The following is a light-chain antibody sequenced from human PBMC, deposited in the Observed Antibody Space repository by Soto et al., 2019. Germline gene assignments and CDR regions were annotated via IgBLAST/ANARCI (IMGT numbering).Light chain of an antibody. Sequence: EVVLTQSPGTLSLSPGERATLSCRASQSLNRNYLAWYQHKPGQPPRLLMYGAFNRATDIPARFSGSVSGTDFTLTITRLEPEDFAVYYCQQYESSPPTFGQGTKVEF. J-gene: IGKJ1*01. CDR3: QQYESSPPT. CDR2: GAF. CDR1: QSLNRNY. V-gene: IGKV3-20*01.